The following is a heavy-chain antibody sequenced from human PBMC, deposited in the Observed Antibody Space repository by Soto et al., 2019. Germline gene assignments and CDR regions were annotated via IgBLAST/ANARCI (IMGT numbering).Heavy chain of an antibody. CDR2: IVMDGSQQ. CDR1: GFTFSNHG. V-gene: IGHV3-33*05. CDR3: ARDDEYDDNGFDY. Sequence: QVQLVESGGGVVQPGWSLRLSCAASGFTFSNHGMHWVRQAPGKGLEWVAVIVMDGSQQHYADSLKGRFTISRDNSKNTLYLQMHSLRAEDTGVYYRARDDEYDDNGFDYWGQGTLVNVSS. J-gene: IGHJ4*02. D-gene: IGHD3-16*01.